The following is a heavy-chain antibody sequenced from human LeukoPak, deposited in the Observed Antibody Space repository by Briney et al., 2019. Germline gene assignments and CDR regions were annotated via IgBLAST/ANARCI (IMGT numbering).Heavy chain of an antibody. CDR1: GGSISSGSYY. CDR3: ARTSSWYDY. Sequence: SETLSLTCTVSGGSISSGSYYWSWLRQPAGKGLEWIGRIYTSGSTNYNPSLKSRVTISVDTSKNQFSLKLSSVTAADTAVYYCARTSSWYDYWGQGTLVTVSS. CDR2: IYTSGST. D-gene: IGHD6-13*01. J-gene: IGHJ4*02. V-gene: IGHV4-61*02.